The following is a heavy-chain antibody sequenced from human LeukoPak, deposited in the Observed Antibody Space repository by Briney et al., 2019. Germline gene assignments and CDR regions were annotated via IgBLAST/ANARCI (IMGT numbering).Heavy chain of an antibody. Sequence: GRSLRLSCAASGFTFSSYGMHWVRQAPGKGLKWVAVISYDGSNKYYADSVKGRFTISRDNSKNTLYLQMNSLRAEDTAVYYCAKGRMATISNFDYWGQGTLVTVSS. CDR3: AKGRMATISNFDY. V-gene: IGHV3-30*18. D-gene: IGHD5-24*01. CDR2: ISYDGSNK. CDR1: GFTFSSYG. J-gene: IGHJ4*02.